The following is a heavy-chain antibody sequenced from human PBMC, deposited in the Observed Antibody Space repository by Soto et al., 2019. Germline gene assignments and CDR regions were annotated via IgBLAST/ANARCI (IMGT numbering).Heavy chain of an antibody. CDR3: ARINDILTGFDY. V-gene: IGHV2-26*01. J-gene: IGHJ4*02. CDR1: GFSLSNSRMG. Sequence: QVTLKESGPVLVKPTETLTLTCTDSGFSLSNSRMGVSWIRQPPGKALEWLAHIFSNDEKSYSTSLKSRLTISKDTSKSQVVLTMTNMDPVDTATYYCARINDILTGFDYWGQGTLVTASS. D-gene: IGHD3-9*01. CDR2: IFSNDEK.